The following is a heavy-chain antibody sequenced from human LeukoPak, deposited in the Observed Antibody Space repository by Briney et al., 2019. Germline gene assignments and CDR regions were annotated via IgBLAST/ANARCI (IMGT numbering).Heavy chain of an antibody. CDR2: ISSSSSYI. CDR1: GFTFSSYS. CDR3: AKSIAVTGRGFDP. D-gene: IGHD6-19*01. Sequence: GSLRLSCAASGFTFSSYSMNWVRQAPGKGLEWVSSISSSSSYIYYADSVKGRFTISRDNSENTLSLQMNSLRAEDTAVYYCAKSIAVTGRGFDPWGQGSLVTVSS. V-gene: IGHV3-21*04. J-gene: IGHJ5*02.